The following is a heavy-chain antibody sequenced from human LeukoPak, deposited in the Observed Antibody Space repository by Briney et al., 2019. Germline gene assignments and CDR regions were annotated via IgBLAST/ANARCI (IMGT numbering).Heavy chain of an antibody. D-gene: IGHD3-22*01. CDR1: GGTFSSYA. CDR2: IIPILGIA. V-gene: IGHV1-69*04. CDR3: YGRRYDSSGYSEPDDAFDI. Sequence: GASVKVSCKASGGTFSSYAISWVRQAPGQGLEWMGRIIPILGIANYAQKFQGRVTITADKSTSTAYMELSSLRSEDTAVYYCYGRRYDSSGYSEPDDAFDIWGQGTMVTVSS. J-gene: IGHJ3*02.